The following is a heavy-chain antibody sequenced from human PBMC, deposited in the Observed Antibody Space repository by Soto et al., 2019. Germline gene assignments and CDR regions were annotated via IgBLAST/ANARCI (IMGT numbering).Heavy chain of an antibody. J-gene: IGHJ6*03. V-gene: IGHV4-59*08. CDR2: IYYSGRT. CDR3: ARHPRYSPSDYSYYYMDV. Sequence: QVQLQESGPGLVKASETLSLTCTVSGVSISSYFWSWIRQPPGKGLEWIGYIYYSGRTNYNPSLQSRVTISVDTSKNQFSLKLSSVTAADTAVYYCARHPRYSPSDYSYYYMDVWGKGPRSPSP. D-gene: IGHD1-1*01. CDR1: GVSISSYF.